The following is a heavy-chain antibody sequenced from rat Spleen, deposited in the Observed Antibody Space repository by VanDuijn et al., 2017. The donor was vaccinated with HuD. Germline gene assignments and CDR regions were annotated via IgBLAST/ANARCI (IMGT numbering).Heavy chain of an antibody. D-gene: IGHD1-4*01. CDR3: ARETGYNSYFDY. Sequence: EVQLVESGGGLVHPGRSLKLSCVTSGFTFNYYWMTWIRQAPGKGLEWVSSINPDGGSTYYPDSVKGRFTISRDNAENTVFLQLNSLRSEDTATYYCARETGYNSYFDYWGQGVMVTVSS. J-gene: IGHJ2*01. CDR1: GFTFNYYW. V-gene: IGHV5-58*01. CDR2: INPDGGST.